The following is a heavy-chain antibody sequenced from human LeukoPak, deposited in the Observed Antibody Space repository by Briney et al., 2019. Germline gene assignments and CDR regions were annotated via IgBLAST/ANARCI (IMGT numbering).Heavy chain of an antibody. CDR3: AGPDGYNSFDF. Sequence: SETLSLTCSISSGSITTYYWSWIRQPPGKGLEWIGYVYYSGSTTYNPSLQSRVTMSADTSKNQFSLKLSSVTAADTAVYYCAGPDGYNSFDFWGKGTLVTVSS. J-gene: IGHJ4*02. CDR1: SGSITTYY. CDR2: VYYSGST. D-gene: IGHD5-24*01. V-gene: IGHV4-59*01.